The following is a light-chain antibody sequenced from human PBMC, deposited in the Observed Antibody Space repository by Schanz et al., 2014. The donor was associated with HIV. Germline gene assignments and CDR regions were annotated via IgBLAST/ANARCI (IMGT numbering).Light chain of an antibody. Sequence: QSALTQPASVSGSPGQSITISCSGTSSDVGAFDYVSWYQQYPGKAPKLIIYDVSDRPSGLSYRFSGSKSGNTASLTISGLQAEDEADYYCSSYTRSSTQVFGGGTKLTVL. J-gene: IGLJ3*02. V-gene: IGLV2-14*03. CDR1: SSDVGAFDY. CDR3: SSYTRSSTQV. CDR2: DVS.